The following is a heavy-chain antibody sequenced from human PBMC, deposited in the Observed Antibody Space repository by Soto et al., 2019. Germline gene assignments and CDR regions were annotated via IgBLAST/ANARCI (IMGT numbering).Heavy chain of an antibody. CDR3: XVGYCGSASCSREYFQH. V-gene: IGHV4-38-2*01. J-gene: IGHJ1*01. CDR1: GYSISSGYY. Sequence: PSETLSLTCAVSGYSISSGYYWAWIRQPPGKGLEWIGTIYHSGSTFHNPSLKSRVTISVDTSKNQFSLKLRSVTAADTAVYYCXVGYCGSASCSREYFQHWGQGTLVTVSS. D-gene: IGHD2-2*01. CDR2: IYHSGST.